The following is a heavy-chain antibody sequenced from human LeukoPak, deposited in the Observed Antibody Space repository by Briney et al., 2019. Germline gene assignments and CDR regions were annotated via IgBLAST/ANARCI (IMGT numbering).Heavy chain of an antibody. J-gene: IGHJ3*02. Sequence: PSQTLSLTCTASGGSISSGSYYWSRIRQPAGKGLEWIGRIYTSGSTNYNPSLKSRVTISVDTSKNQFSLKLSSVTAADTAVYYCARSAGAWDVYDIWGLGTMVTVSS. V-gene: IGHV4-61*02. CDR1: GGSISSGSYY. CDR3: ARSAGAWDVYDI. CDR2: IYTSGST.